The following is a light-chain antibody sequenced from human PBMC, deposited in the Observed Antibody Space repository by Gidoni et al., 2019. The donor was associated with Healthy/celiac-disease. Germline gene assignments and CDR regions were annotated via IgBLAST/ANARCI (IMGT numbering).Light chain of an antibody. V-gene: IGKV1-9*01. CDR2: AAS. J-gene: IGKJ5*01. CDR1: PGISSY. CDR3: QQLKSYPIT. Sequence: IQLTQSPSSLSASVGDRVTITCRSSPGISSYFAWYQQKPGKAPKLLISAASTLRSGVPSRFSGSGSGTEFTLTISSRQPEDFATYYCQQLKSYPITFGQGTRLEIK.